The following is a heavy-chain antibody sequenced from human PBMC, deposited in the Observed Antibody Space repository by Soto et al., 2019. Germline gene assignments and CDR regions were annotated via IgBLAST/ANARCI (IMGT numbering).Heavy chain of an antibody. CDR2: ISFDGNRK. J-gene: IGHJ6*02. CDR1: GFTFKNYA. Sequence: GGSLRLSCAASGFTFKNYALHWVRQAPGKGLEWVAVISFDGNRKYFSDSVKGRFTISRDNFRSTLYLQMNNLRVEDAALYFCPREDDYNYRYINYGLDVWGHGTTVTVSS. CDR3: PREDDYNYRYINYGLDV. V-gene: IGHV3-30-3*01. D-gene: IGHD5-12*01.